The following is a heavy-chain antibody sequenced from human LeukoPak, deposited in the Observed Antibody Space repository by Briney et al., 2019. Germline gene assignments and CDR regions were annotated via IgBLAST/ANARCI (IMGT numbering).Heavy chain of an antibody. CDR3: VRDYHDSSGYRHDAFDM. Sequence: PGGSLRLSCVPSEFTVSRKSMIRVRQAPGKGLEWVSVIYSRGSTYYADSVKGRFTISRDKSKNTLFLQMNSLRAEDTAVYYCVRDYHDSSGYRHDAFDMWTEGPMVSVSS. CDR1: EFTVSRKS. CDR2: IYSRGST. V-gene: IGHV3-53*01. J-gene: IGHJ3*02. D-gene: IGHD3-22*01.